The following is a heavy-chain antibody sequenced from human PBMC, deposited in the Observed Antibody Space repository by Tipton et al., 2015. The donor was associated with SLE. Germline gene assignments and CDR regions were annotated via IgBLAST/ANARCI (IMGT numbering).Heavy chain of an antibody. V-gene: IGHV4-59*11. CDR3: ARRYYDFWSGYYPFDY. CDR2: IYYSGST. J-gene: IGHJ4*02. CDR1: GGSISSHY. Sequence: TLSLTCTVSGGSISSHYWGWIRQPPGKGLEWIGYIYYSGSTNYNPSLKSRVTISVDTSKNQFSLKLSSVTAADTAVYYCARRYYDFWSGYYPFDYWGQGTLVTVSS. D-gene: IGHD3-3*01.